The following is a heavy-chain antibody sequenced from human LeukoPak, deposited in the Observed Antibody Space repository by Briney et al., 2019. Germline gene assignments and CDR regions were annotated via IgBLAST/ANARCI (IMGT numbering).Heavy chain of an antibody. V-gene: IGHV4-59*12. CDR3: TSRLLILLWTKDF. Sequence: PSETLSLTCTVSGGSISDFYWSWIRQSPGKGLEWIGYISHTGRTNYNPSLRSRVTISLDTSKNQFSLKLSSVTAADTAVYFCTSRLLILLWTKDFWGQGTLVTVSS. CDR2: ISHTGRT. J-gene: IGHJ4*02. CDR1: GGSISDFY. D-gene: IGHD2-15*01.